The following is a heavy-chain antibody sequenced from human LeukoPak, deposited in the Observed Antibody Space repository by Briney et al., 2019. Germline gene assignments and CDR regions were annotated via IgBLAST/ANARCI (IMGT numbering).Heavy chain of an antibody. CDR2: IVVGSGNT. V-gene: IGHV1-58*02. J-gene: IGHJ5*02. Sequence: SVKVSCKASGFTFTNSAMQWVRQARGQRLEWIGWIVVGSGNTNYAQKFQERVTITRDMSTTTVYMELSSLRSEDTAVYYCARGTFTGDPTHWFDPWGQGTLVTVSS. CDR1: GFTFTNSA. D-gene: IGHD2-15*01. CDR3: ARGTFTGDPTHWFDP.